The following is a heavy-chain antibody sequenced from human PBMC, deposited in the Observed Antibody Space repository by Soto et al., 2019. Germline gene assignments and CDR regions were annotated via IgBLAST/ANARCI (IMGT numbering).Heavy chain of an antibody. CDR2: IYYSGST. V-gene: IGHV4-31*02. CDR1: GGSIRSGGYY. Sequence: SGTLSLTWTVSGGSIRSGGYYWSWISQHPGKGLEWIGYIYYSGSTYYNPSLKSRVTISVDTSKNQFSLKLSSVTAADTAVYYCARAPSSGHVWFDPWGQGTLVTVSS. D-gene: IGHD6-19*01. J-gene: IGHJ5*02. CDR3: ARAPSSGHVWFDP.